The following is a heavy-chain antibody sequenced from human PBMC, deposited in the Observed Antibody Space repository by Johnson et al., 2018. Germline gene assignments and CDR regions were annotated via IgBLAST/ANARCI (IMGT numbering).Heavy chain of an antibody. CDR1: GFTFSSYP. J-gene: IGHJ3*02. CDR2: ISYDGSNK. Sequence: VPLVQSWGGVVQPWRSLRLSFAASGFTFSSYPMHWVRQAPGKGLEWVAIISYDGSNKYYADSVKGRFTIARDNSKNTLYLQMNSLRGDDTAMYYCARDSHGGNPHDAFYIWGQGTVVTVAS. CDR3: ARDSHGGNPHDAFYI. D-gene: IGHD4-23*01. V-gene: IGHV3-30-3*01.